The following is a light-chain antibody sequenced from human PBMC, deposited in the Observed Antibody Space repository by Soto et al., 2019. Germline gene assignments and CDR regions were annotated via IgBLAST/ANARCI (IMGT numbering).Light chain of an antibody. J-gene: IGLJ1*01. CDR2: DVS. Sequence: QSALTQPASVSGSPGQSITISCTGTSSDVGDYNYVSWYQQHPGKAPKLMLYDVSNRPSGISNRFSGSKSGNTASLTISGQQDEDEADDYCSSYTSSNTLFGTGTKLTVL. CDR1: SSDVGDYNY. V-gene: IGLV2-14*01. CDR3: SSYTSSNTL.